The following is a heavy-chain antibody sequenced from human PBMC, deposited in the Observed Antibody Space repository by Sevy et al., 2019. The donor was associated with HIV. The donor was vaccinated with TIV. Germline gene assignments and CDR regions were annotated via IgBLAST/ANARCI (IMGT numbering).Heavy chain of an antibody. CDR2: ISWNSGSI. D-gene: IGHD6-13*01. V-gene: IGHV3-9*01. CDR1: GFTFDDYA. CDR3: AKDATYSSSWSGIDY. J-gene: IGHJ4*02. Sequence: GGSLRLSCAASGFTFDDYAMHWVRQAPGKGLEWVSGISWNSGSIGYADSVKGRFTISRDNAKNSLYLQMNSLRAEDTALYHCAKDATYSSSWSGIDYWGQGTLVTVSS.